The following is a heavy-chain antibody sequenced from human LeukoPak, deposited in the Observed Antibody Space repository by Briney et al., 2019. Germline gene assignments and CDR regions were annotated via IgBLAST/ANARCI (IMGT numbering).Heavy chain of an antibody. Sequence: SETLSLTCTVSGGSISSYYWSWIRQPAGKGLEWIGRIYTSGSTNYNPSLKSRVTMSVDTSKNQFSLKLSSVTAADTAVYYCARDLLAAAGSYYYYYMDVWGKGTTVTVSS. CDR1: GGSISSYY. D-gene: IGHD6-13*01. V-gene: IGHV4-4*07. CDR3: ARDLLAAAGSYYYYYMDV. J-gene: IGHJ6*03. CDR2: IYTSGST.